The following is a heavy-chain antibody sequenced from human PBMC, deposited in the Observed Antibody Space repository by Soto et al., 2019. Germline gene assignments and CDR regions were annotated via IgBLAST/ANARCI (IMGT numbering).Heavy chain of an antibody. Sequence: PSETLSLTCAVYGGSFSGYYWSWIRQPPGKGLEWIGEINHSGSTNYNPSLKSRVTISVDTSKNQFSLKLSSVTAADTAVYYCARVVGSSGDYFDYWGQGTLVTVSS. CDR3: ARVVGSSGDYFDY. D-gene: IGHD3-10*01. CDR1: GGSFSGYY. CDR2: INHSGST. V-gene: IGHV4-34*01. J-gene: IGHJ4*02.